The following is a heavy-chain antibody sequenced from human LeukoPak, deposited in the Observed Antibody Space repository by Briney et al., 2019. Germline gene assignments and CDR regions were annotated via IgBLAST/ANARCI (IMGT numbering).Heavy chain of an antibody. V-gene: IGHV5-51*01. CDR1: GYSFTSYW. J-gene: IGHJ5*02. D-gene: IGHD2-2*01. CDR2: IYPGDSDT. Sequence: GESLKISCKGSGYSFTSYWIGWVRQMPGKGLELMGIIYPGDSDTRYRPSFQGQVTISADKSINTAYLQWNSLKASDTAIYYCVGRDITSRYVVWFDPWGQGTPVTVSS. CDR3: VGRDITSRYVVWFDP.